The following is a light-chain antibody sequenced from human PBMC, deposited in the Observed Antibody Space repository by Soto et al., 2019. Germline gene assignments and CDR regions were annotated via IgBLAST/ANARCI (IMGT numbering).Light chain of an antibody. CDR1: SSNVGGYNY. J-gene: IGLJ3*02. CDR2: EVD. Sequence: QYALTQPPSASGSPGHSVSISCTGSSSNVGGYNYVSWYQQHPGKAPRLIIYEVDKRPSGVPDRFSGSKAGSTASLTVSGLQADDEADYYCGTRDSKLSGDWVFGGGTKLTVL. CDR3: GTRDSKLSGDWV. V-gene: IGLV2-8*01.